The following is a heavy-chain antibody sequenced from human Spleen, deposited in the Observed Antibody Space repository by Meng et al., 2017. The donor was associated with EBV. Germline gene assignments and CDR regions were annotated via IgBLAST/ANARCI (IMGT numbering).Heavy chain of an antibody. CDR1: GYTFTSYG. J-gene: IGHJ4*02. V-gene: IGHV1-46*01. Sequence: QVQVVQSGAEVKKPGASVKVSCKASGYTFTSYGISWVRQAPGQGLEWMGIINPSGGHTSYSQKFQGRVTMTGDTSTSTVYMELSSLRSEDTAVYYCAREVAGASLDYWGQGTLVTVSS. D-gene: IGHD1-26*01. CDR2: INPSGGHT. CDR3: AREVAGASLDY.